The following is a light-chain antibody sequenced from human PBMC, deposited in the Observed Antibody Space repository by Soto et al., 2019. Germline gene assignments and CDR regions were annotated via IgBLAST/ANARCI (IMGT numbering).Light chain of an antibody. CDR1: QDISTH. V-gene: IGKV1-9*01. CDR3: QHFSTYPIT. CDR2: AAS. Sequence: ILLTQSPSSLSASAGERVTLSCRASQDISTHLAWFAQTPGRAPQLLLYAASPLHSGVRSRLSGSGSETDFTLTISSLQPEDFAIYYCQHFSTYPITFGPGTRMEI. J-gene: IGKJ5*01.